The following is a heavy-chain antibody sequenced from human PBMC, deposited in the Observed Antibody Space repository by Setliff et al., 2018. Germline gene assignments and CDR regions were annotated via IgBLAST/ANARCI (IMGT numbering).Heavy chain of an antibody. Sequence: GGSLRLSCAASGFTFSTYAMSWVRQAPGKGLEWVSTIYSGDRNTFYTDSVKGRFTIFRDGSKNILYLQMTSLRAEDTAVYYCAKPQVELRWGFESWGQGILVTVS. CDR1: GFTFSTYA. J-gene: IGHJ4*02. CDR2: IYSGDRNT. CDR3: AKPQVELRWGFES. V-gene: IGHV3-23*03. D-gene: IGHD1-7*01.